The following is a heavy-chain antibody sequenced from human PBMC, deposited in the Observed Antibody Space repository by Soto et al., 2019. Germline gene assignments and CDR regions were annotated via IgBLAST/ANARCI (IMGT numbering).Heavy chain of an antibody. Sequence: RGSLRLSCAASGFIFSSYAMHWVRQAPGKGLEWVALISYDGTNKYYADSVQGRFTISRDNSRSTLYLQMSSLRAEDTAVYYCATGGQNDFWSGYYLDYWGQGTQVTVPS. CDR3: ATGGQNDFWSGYYLDY. J-gene: IGHJ4*02. CDR1: GFIFSSYA. V-gene: IGHV3-30-3*01. D-gene: IGHD3-3*01. CDR2: ISYDGTNK.